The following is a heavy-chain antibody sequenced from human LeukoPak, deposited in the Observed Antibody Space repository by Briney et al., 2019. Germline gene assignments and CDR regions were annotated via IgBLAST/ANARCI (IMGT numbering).Heavy chain of an antibody. V-gene: IGHV3-21*01. CDR3: ARKSSTVKNGNYFDY. J-gene: IGHJ4*02. CDR2: ISSSGRFI. Sequence: GGSLRLSCAASGFSFSSSTLNWVRQAPGKGLEWVSSISSSGRFIYYEDSVKGRFTVSRDNAKNSLYLQMNSLRDEDTAVYYCARKSSTVKNGNYFDYWGQGTLVTVSS. D-gene: IGHD4-17*01. CDR1: GFSFSSST.